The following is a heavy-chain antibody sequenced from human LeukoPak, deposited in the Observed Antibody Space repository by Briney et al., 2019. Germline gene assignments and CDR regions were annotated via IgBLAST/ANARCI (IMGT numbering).Heavy chain of an antibody. CDR3: AKVIPGLRFLEWLPDYYYYYGMDV. CDR1: GVTLSTYA. CDR2: ISSSGSGGST. J-gene: IGHJ6*02. V-gene: IGHV3-23*01. Sequence: GGSLRLSCAASGVTLSTYAMSWARQAPGKGLEWVSGISSSGSGGSTYYADSVKGRFTISRDNSKNTLYLQMNSLRAEDTAVYYCAKVIPGLRFLEWLPDYYYYYGMDVWGQGTTVTVSS. D-gene: IGHD3-3*01.